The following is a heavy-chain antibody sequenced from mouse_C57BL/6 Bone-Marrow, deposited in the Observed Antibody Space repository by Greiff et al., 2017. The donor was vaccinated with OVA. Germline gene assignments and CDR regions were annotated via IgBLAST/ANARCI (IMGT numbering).Heavy chain of an antibody. V-gene: IGHV5-9*01. CDR2: ISGGGGNT. J-gene: IGHJ2*01. CDR3: ARRGYYFDY. CDR1: GFTFSSYT. Sequence: EVKLVESGGGLVKPGGSLKLSCAASGFTFSSYTMSWVRQTPEKRLEWVATISGGGGNTYYPDSVKGRFTISRDNAKNTLYLQMSSLRSEDTALYYCARRGYYFDYWGKGTTLTVSS.